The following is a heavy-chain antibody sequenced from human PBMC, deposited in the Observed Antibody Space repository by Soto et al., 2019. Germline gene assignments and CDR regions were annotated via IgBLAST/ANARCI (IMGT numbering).Heavy chain of an antibody. J-gene: IGHJ4*02. CDR1: GYTFTKYY. Sequence: QVQLVQSGADMKKPGASVKISCKASGYTFTKYYMHWVRQAPGQGLEWMGIISPTGDRTSYAQKFQGRVTMTRDMSTRTDYMELRSLRPEDTAVYYCARDTSDRSHTPFDYWGQGTLVTVSS. CDR3: ARDTSDRSHTPFDY. CDR2: ISPTGDRT. D-gene: IGHD2-2*01. V-gene: IGHV1-46*01.